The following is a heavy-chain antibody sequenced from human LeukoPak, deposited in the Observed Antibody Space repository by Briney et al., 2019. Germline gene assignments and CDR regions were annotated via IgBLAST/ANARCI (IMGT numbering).Heavy chain of an antibody. V-gene: IGHV4-34*01. CDR2: INHSGST. Sequence: PSETLSLTCAVYGGSFSGYYWSWIRQPPGKGLEWIGEINHSGSTNYNPSLKSRVTISVDTSKNQFSLKLSSVTAADTAVYYCARDMYYDSSGYYLNWFDPWGQGTLVTVS. CDR3: ARDMYYDSSGYYLNWFDP. CDR1: GGSFSGYY. D-gene: IGHD3-22*01. J-gene: IGHJ5*02.